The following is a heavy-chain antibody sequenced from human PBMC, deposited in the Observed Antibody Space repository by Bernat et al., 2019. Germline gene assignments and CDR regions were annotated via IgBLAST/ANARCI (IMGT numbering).Heavy chain of an antibody. V-gene: IGHV3-33*08. CDR1: GFTFSSYG. Sequence: VQLVESGGGLVQPGGSLRLSCAASGFTFSSYGMHWVRQAPGKGLEWVAVIWYDGSNKYYADSVKGRFTISRDNSKNTLYLQMNSLRAEDTAVYYCARVNQSPLDYRGAYYYYGMDVWGQGTTVTVSS. D-gene: IGHD4-11*01. J-gene: IGHJ6*02. CDR3: ARVNQSPLDYRGAYYYYGMDV. CDR2: IWYDGSNK.